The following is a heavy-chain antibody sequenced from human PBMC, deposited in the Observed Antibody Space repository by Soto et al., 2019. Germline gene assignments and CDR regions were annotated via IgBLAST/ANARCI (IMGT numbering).Heavy chain of an antibody. V-gene: IGHV4-34*01. Sequence: SSETLSLTCAVYGGSFSGYTWIWIRQPPGKGLEWIGEINHSGTTNHNPSLKSRVIISVDTSKKQFSLRLTSVTAADTAVYYCARGSDYTSSFDYWGQGTLVTVS. CDR2: INHSGTT. CDR1: GGSFSGYT. D-gene: IGHD3-16*01. J-gene: IGHJ4*02. CDR3: ARGSDYTSSFDY.